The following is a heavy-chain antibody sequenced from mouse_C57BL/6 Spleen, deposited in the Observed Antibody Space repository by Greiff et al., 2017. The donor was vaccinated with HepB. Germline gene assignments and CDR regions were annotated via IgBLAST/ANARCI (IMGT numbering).Heavy chain of an antibody. Sequence: VQLQQSGPELVKPGASVKIPCKASGYTFTDYNMDWVKQSHGKSLEWIGDINPNNGGTIYNQKFKGKATLTVDKSSSTAYMELRSLTSEDTAVYYCARSGLDYDNWYFDVWGTGTTVTVSS. CDR2: INPNNGGT. CDR3: ARSGLDYDNWYFDV. D-gene: IGHD2-4*01. J-gene: IGHJ1*03. V-gene: IGHV1-18*01. CDR1: GYTFTDYN.